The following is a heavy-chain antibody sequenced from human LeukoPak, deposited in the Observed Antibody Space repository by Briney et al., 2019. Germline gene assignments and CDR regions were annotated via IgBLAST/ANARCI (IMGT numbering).Heavy chain of an antibody. CDR1: GGSISSYY. V-gene: IGHV4-4*07. CDR2: IYTSGST. CDR3: AGSRGVQWLVSPFDY. J-gene: IGHJ4*02. D-gene: IGHD6-19*01. Sequence: SETLSLTCTVSGGSISSYYWSWIRQPAGKGLEWIGRIYTSGSTNYNPSLKSRVTMSVDTSKNQFSLKLSSVTAADTAVYYCAGSRGVQWLVSPFDYWGQGTLVTVSS.